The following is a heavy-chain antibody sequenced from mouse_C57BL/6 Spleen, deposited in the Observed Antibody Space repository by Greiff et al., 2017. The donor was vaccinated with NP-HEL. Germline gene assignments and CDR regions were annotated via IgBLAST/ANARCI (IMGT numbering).Heavy chain of an antibody. CDR1: GYTFTVYY. J-gene: IGHJ4*01. V-gene: IGHV1-15*01. CDR2: IHPETGGT. D-gene: IGHD2-3*01. CDR3: TRRGAYDPYYYAMDY. Sequence: QVQLQQSGAELVRPGASVTLSCKASGYTFTVYYMHWVKQTPVHGLEWIGAIHPETGGTAYNQKFKGKAILTADKSSSTAYMELRSLTSEDSAVYYCTRRGAYDPYYYAMDYWGQGTSVTVSS.